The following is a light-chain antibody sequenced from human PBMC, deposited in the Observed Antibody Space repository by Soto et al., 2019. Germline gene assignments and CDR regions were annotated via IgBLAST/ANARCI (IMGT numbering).Light chain of an antibody. CDR1: AGAVTSGQY. CDR3: SLSDKGGRI. Sequence: QAVVTQEPSVTVSPGGTVTLTCGSSAGAVTSGQYPYWFQQKPGQAPRTLIHDTDNKHSWTPARFSGSLLGVKAALTLSGAQPEDEAEYYCSLSDKGGRIFGGGTKLTVL. J-gene: IGLJ2*01. CDR2: DTD. V-gene: IGLV7-46*01.